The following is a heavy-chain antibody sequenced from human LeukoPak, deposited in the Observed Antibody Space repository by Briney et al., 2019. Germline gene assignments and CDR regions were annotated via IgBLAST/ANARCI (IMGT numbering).Heavy chain of an antibody. Sequence: GGSLRLSCAASGFTFSSYSMSWVRQAPEKGLEWVANIKEDGSEKNYVDSVKGRFTISRDNAKNSVYLQMNSLRADDTAVYYCARGSGIFYIFWGQGNLVTVSS. CDR3: ARGSGIFYIF. CDR2: IKEDGSEK. J-gene: IGHJ4*02. CDR1: GFTFSSYS. V-gene: IGHV3-7*05. D-gene: IGHD1-26*01.